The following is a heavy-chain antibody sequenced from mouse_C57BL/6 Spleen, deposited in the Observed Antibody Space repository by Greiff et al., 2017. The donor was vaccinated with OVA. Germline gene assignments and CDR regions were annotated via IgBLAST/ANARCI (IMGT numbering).Heavy chain of an antibody. CDR2: INPSSGYT. CDR3: ARLVTTNYYAMDY. CDR1: GYTFTSYW. V-gene: IGHV1-7*01. D-gene: IGHD2-1*01. Sequence: QVQLQQSGAELAKPGASVKLSCKASGYTFTSYWMHWVKQRPGQGLEWIGYINPSSGYTKYNQKFKDKATLTADKSSSTAYMQLSSLTYEDSAVYYCARLVTTNYYAMDYWGQGTSVTVSS. J-gene: IGHJ4*01.